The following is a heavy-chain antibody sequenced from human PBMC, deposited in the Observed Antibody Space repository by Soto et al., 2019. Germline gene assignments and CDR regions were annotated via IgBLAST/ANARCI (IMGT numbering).Heavy chain of an antibody. V-gene: IGHV3-74*01. CDR3: EKAEVDY. Sequence: GGSLRLSCAASGFTFGNSWMHWVRQAPGKGLEWVSRMNSDGSNTNYADSVKGRSTVYRDNAKNTLYLQMKSLRAEDTAVYYCEKAEVDYWGPGNLVTVSS. J-gene: IGHJ4*02. CDR1: GFTFGNSW. CDR2: MNSDGSNT.